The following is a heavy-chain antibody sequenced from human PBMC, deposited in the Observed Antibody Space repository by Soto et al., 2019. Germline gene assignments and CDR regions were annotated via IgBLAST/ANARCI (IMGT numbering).Heavy chain of an antibody. D-gene: IGHD2-15*01. V-gene: IGHV1-46*01. CDR2: INPSGGST. J-gene: IGHJ4*02. CDR1: GYTFTSYY. CDR3: ARVLEAANFDY. Sequence: QVQLVQSGAEVKKPGASVKVSCKASGYTFTSYYMHWVRQAPGQGLEWMGIINPSGGSTSYAQKFQGRVTMTRAPSTSTVYMELRSLRSEDTAVYYCARVLEAANFDYWGQGTLVTVSS.